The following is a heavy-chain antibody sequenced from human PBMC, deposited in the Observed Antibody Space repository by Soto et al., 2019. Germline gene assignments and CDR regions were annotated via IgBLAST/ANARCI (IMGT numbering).Heavy chain of an antibody. CDR2: IYYSGST. J-gene: IGHJ4*02. CDR1: GGSISSYY. Sequence: SETLSLTCTVSGGSISSYYWSWIRQPPGKGLEWIGYIYYSGSTNYNPSLKSRVTISVDTSKNQFSLKLSSVTAADTAVYYCARQNQYYDFWSGYYAPRYYFDYWGQGTLVTVSS. CDR3: ARQNQYYDFWSGYYAPRYYFDY. D-gene: IGHD3-3*01. V-gene: IGHV4-59*08.